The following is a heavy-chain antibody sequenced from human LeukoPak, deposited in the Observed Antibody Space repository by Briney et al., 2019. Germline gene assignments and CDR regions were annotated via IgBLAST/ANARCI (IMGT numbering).Heavy chain of an antibody. CDR3: ARSTVGGDYYYYGMDV. CDR1: GYTFTVYY. J-gene: IGHJ6*02. CDR2: INPNSGGT. Sequence: ASVKVSCKASGYTFTVYYMHWVRQAPGQGLEWMGRINPNSGGTNYAQKFQGRVTMTRDTSISTAYMELSRLRSDDTAVYYCARSTVGGDYYYYGMDVWGQGTTVTVSS. V-gene: IGHV1-2*06. D-gene: IGHD1-26*01.